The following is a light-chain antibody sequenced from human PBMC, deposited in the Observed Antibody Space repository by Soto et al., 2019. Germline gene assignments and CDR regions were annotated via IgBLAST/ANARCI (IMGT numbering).Light chain of an antibody. CDR1: SSNIGAGYD. CDR2: GIT. CDR3: QSYASSPSCPGV. J-gene: IGLJ3*02. V-gene: IGLV1-40*01. Sequence: QSALTQPPSVSGAPGQRVTISCTGSSSNIGAGYDVHWYQQLPGTAPKLLIYGITNRPSGVPDRFSGSKSGTSASLAITGFQAEDEADYYCQSYASSPSCPGVLGGGTKLTVL.